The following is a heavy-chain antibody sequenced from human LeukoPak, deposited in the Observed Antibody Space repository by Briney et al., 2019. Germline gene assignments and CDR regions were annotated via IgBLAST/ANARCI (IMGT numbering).Heavy chain of an antibody. Sequence: ETLSLTCTVSGGSISSYYWSWVRQPPGKGLEWVSGISDSGTTTYYADSVKGRFTISRDNSKNTLYLQMNGLRAEDTAVYYCAKTHPSGWYLESWGQGTLVTVSS. V-gene: IGHV3-23*01. CDR1: GGSISSYY. CDR3: AKTHPSGWYLES. D-gene: IGHD6-19*01. J-gene: IGHJ5*01. CDR2: ISDSGTTT.